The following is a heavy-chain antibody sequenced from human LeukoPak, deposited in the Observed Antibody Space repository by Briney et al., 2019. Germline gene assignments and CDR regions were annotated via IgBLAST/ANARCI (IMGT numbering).Heavy chain of an antibody. Sequence: PSETLSLTCAVYGGSFSGYYWSWIRQPPGKGLEWIGEINHSGSTNYNPSLKSRVTISVDTSKNQFSLKLSSVTAADTAVYYCARPGGIAAAGIIYMDVWGKGTTVTVSS. CDR1: GGSFSGYY. CDR3: ARPGGIAAAGIIYMDV. V-gene: IGHV4-34*01. CDR2: INHSGST. J-gene: IGHJ6*03. D-gene: IGHD6-13*01.